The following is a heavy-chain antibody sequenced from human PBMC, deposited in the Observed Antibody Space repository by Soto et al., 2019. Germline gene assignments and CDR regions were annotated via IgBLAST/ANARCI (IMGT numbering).Heavy chain of an antibody. CDR2: IYSGGTT. J-gene: IGHJ5*01. V-gene: IGHV3-53*01. Sequence: GGSLRLSCAASGFTVSSNYVSWVRQAPGKGLEWVSIIYSGGTTRYADSVRGRFTQSRDNSENTVYLQMDRLRAEDTAVYYCVRAPSVTTIFDSWGQGALVTVSS. D-gene: IGHD4-17*01. CDR1: GFTVSSNY. CDR3: VRAPSVTTIFDS.